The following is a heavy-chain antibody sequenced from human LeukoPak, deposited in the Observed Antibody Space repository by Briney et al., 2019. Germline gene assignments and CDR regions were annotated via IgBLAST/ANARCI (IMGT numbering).Heavy chain of an antibody. V-gene: IGHV3-53*01. Sequence: GGSLRLSCAASGFTVSSNYMSWVRQAPGKGLEWVSVIYSGGSTYYADSVKGRFTISRDSSKNTLYLQMNSLRAEDTAVYYCARGGAIAAAVPYGMDVWGQGTTVTVSS. J-gene: IGHJ6*02. CDR3: ARGGAIAAAVPYGMDV. CDR2: IYSGGST. CDR1: GFTVSSNY. D-gene: IGHD6-13*01.